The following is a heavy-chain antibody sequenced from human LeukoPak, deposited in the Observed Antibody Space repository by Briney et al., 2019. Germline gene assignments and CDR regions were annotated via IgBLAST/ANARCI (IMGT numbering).Heavy chain of an antibody. Sequence: ASVKVSCKASGYTFTTCGINWVRQAPGQGLEWMGWINPYNGHTNYAQKLQGRVTMTTDTSTSTAYMELRSLRSDDTAVYYCARGGGGRSYYFDYWGQGTLVTVSS. V-gene: IGHV1-18*01. D-gene: IGHD6-19*01. CDR3: ARGGGGRSYYFDY. CDR2: INPYNGHT. J-gene: IGHJ4*02. CDR1: GYTFTTCG.